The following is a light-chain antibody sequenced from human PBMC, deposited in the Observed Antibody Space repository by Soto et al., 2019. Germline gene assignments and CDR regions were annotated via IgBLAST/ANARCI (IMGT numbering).Light chain of an antibody. CDR3: SSYTISSTPWV. J-gene: IGLJ3*02. CDR2: DVS. CDR1: SSDVGGYNY. V-gene: IGLV2-14*01. Sequence: QSALTQPASVSGSPGQSITISCTGTSSDVGGYNYVSWYQQHPGKAPKLMIYDVSNQPSGVSNRFSGSKSGNTASLTISGLQAEDEADYYCSSYTISSTPWVFGGGTKLTVL.